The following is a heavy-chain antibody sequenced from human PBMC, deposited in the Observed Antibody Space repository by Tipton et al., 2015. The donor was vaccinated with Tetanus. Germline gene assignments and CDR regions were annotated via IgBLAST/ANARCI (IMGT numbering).Heavy chain of an antibody. V-gene: IGHV4-30-2*01. CDR1: GGSISSGGYS. J-gene: IGHJ4*02. D-gene: IGHD5-18*01. CDR2: MYYSGTT. Sequence: TLSLTCAVSGGSISSGGYSWTWIRQPPGKGLQWIGYMYYSGTTHYNPSLKSRVTISIDRSKNQFSLKLTSVTAADTAVYYCVRGRGLGAFSYGFEYWGQGALVTVSS. CDR3: VRGRGLGAFSYGFEY.